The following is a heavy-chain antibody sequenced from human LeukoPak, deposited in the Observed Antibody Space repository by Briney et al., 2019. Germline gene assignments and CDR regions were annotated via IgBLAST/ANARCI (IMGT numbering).Heavy chain of an antibody. J-gene: IGHJ6*02. V-gene: IGHV4-61*08. CDR2: IYYSGGT. D-gene: IGHD3-3*01. Sequence: SETLSLTCAVSGGSISSGGYSWSWIRQTSEKGLEWIGSIYYSGGTNYNPSLRTRVTISLDTSKNQFSLKLSSVTAADTAVYYCARAPRITIFGIITPGALDAWGQGTTVTVS. CDR1: GGSISSGGYS. CDR3: ARAPRITIFGIITPGALDA.